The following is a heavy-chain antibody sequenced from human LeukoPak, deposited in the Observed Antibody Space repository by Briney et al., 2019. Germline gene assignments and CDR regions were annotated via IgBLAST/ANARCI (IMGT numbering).Heavy chain of an antibody. CDR1: GFTFSSYS. D-gene: IGHD4-17*01. Sequence: GGSLRLSCAASGFTFSSYSMNWVRQAPGKWLEWVSSISSSSSYIYYADSVKGRFTISRDNAKNSLYLQMNSLRAEDTAVYYCARERDYGDYRGGFDYWGQGTLVTVSS. CDR3: ARERDYGDYRGGFDY. J-gene: IGHJ4*02. V-gene: IGHV3-21*04. CDR2: ISSSSSYI.